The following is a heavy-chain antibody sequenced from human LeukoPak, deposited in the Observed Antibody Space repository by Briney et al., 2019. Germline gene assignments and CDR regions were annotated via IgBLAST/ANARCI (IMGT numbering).Heavy chain of an antibody. CDR2: ISGSGGSR. Sequence: GGSLRLSCAASGFTFTSYGMSWVRQAPGKGLEWVSTISGSGGSRHYADFVKGRFTISRDNFKNPVSLQMNSLRAEDTAVYYCAKDLPDYGDYEVGYWGQGTLVTVSS. CDR1: GFTFTSYG. V-gene: IGHV3-23*01. D-gene: IGHD4-17*01. J-gene: IGHJ4*02. CDR3: AKDLPDYGDYEVGY.